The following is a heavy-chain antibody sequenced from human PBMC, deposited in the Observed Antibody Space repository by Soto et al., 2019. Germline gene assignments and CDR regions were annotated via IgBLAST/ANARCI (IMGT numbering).Heavy chain of an antibody. Sequence: EVQLLESGGGLVQPGGSLRLSCAASGFTFSSYAMSWVRQAPGKGLEWVSAISGSGGSTYYADSVKGRFTISRDNSKNKLYLQMNSMRAEYTAVYYCAKASGWFGELDYWGQGTLVTVSS. CDR2: ISGSGGST. CDR1: GFTFSSYA. V-gene: IGHV3-23*01. CDR3: AKASGWFGELDY. D-gene: IGHD3-10*01. J-gene: IGHJ4*02.